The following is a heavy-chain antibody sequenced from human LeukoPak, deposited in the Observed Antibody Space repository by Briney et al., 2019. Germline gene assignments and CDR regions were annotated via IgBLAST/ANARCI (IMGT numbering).Heavy chain of an antibody. CDR3: ARDPYSGSYSGAYYYYYMDV. J-gene: IGHJ6*03. CDR1: GFTFDDHA. CDR2: INWNGAST. D-gene: IGHD1-26*01. Sequence: GGSLRLSCAASGFTFDDHAMNWVRHAPGKGLEWVSGINWNGASTGYADSVKGRFTISRDNAKNSLYLQMHSLRAEDTALYFCARDPYSGSYSGAYYYYYMDVWGKGTTVTVSS. V-gene: IGHV3-20*04.